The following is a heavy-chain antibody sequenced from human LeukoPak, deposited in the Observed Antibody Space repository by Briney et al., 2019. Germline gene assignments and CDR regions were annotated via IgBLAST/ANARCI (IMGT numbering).Heavy chain of an antibody. Sequence: PGESRRLSRAAAGFTFSSYAMHWVRQAPGKGLEWVAVISYDGSNKYYADSVKGRFTISRDNSKNTLYLQMSSLRAEDTAVYYCARALDWMTTEYGMDVWGQGTTVTVSS. CDR3: ARALDWMTTEYGMDV. J-gene: IGHJ6*02. CDR1: GFTFSSYA. D-gene: IGHD1-1*01. V-gene: IGHV3-30-3*01. CDR2: ISYDGSNK.